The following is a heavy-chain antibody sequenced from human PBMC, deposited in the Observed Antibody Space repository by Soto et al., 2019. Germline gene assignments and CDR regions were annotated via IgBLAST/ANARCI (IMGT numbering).Heavy chain of an antibody. Sequence: QVQLQESGPGLVKPSETLSLSCTVSGGSISGYFWSWIRQPAGKGLEWLGRISDSGSTNYNPSLKSRVTVSIDTSRNQFSLNLRSVTAADAAVYYCARAYDKKGNHAFDIWGQGTVITVSS. D-gene: IGHD3-16*01. V-gene: IGHV4-4*07. CDR1: GGSISGYF. J-gene: IGHJ3*02. CDR3: ARAYDKKGNHAFDI. CDR2: ISDSGST.